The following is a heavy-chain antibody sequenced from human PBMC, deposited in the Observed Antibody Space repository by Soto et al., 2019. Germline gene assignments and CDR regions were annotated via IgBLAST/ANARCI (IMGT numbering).Heavy chain of an antibody. CDR2: IWYDGSIK. Sequence: QVQLVESGGGVVQPGRSLRLSCAASGFTFNKYTMHWVRQAPGKGLEWAAVIWYDGSIKYYADSVKGRFTLSRDNSKNTLYLQMSSLRAEDTAVYYCARDADGDGGRGGGMVVWGQGTTVTVSS. CDR3: ARDADGDGGRGGGMVV. J-gene: IGHJ6*02. D-gene: IGHD3-10*01. V-gene: IGHV3-33*01. CDR1: GFTFNKYT.